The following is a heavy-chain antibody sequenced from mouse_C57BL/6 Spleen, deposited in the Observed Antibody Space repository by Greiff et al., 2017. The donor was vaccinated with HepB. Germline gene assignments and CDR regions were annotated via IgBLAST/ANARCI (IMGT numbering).Heavy chain of an antibody. V-gene: IGHV1-15*01. CDR3: TSPPTVPLDY. Sequence: DQLQQSGAELVRPGASVTLSCKASGYTFTDYEMHWVKQTPVHGLEWIGAIDPETGGTAYNQKFKGKAILTADKSSSTAYMELRSLTSEDSAVYYCTSPPTVPLDYWGQGTTLTVSS. CDR2: IDPETGGT. D-gene: IGHD1-1*01. CDR1: GYTFTDYE. J-gene: IGHJ2*01.